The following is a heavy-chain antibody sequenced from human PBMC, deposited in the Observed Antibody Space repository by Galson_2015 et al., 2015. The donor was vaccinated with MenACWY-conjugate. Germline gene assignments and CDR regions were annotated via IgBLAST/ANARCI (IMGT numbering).Heavy chain of an antibody. J-gene: IGHJ3*02. D-gene: IGHD3-22*01. V-gene: IGHV5-51*01. CDR3: ARHDCDSSGHYPCAFDI. CDR1: GYSFTSYW. Sequence: QSGAEVKKPGDSLTISCKGSGYSFTSYWIGWVRQMPGKGLEWMGIIYPGDSDTRYSPSFQGQVTISADKSISTAYLQWSSLKASDTAMYYCARHDCDSSGHYPCAFDIWGQGTMVTVSS. CDR2: IYPGDSDT.